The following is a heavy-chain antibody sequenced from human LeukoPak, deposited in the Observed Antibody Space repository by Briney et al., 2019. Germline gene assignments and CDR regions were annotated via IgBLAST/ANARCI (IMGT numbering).Heavy chain of an antibody. CDR3: AKVETAAAATLRGFDY. CDR2: ICGSGVST. J-gene: IGHJ4*02. D-gene: IGHD6-13*01. Sequence: GGSLRLSCAASGFTFSSYAMRWVRQAPGKGLEWVSSICGSGVSTYYAASVKGRFTISRGNSKNTLYLQMTSLRADDTAVYYCAKVETAAAATLRGFDYWGQGTLVTVSS. CDR1: GFTFSSYA. V-gene: IGHV3-23*01.